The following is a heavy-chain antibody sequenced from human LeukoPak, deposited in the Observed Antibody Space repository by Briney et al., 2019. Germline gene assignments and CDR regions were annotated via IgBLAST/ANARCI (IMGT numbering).Heavy chain of an antibody. Sequence: GGSLRLSCAASGLTFSSYWMSWVRQAPGKGLEWVANIKQDGSEKYYVDSVKGRFTISRDNAKNSLYLQMNSLRAEDTAVYYCARYPGSGSYLPSYNWFDPWGQGTLVTVSS. CDR2: IKQDGSEK. V-gene: IGHV3-7*01. CDR1: GLTFSSYW. J-gene: IGHJ5*02. D-gene: IGHD3-10*01. CDR3: ARYPGSGSYLPSYNWFDP.